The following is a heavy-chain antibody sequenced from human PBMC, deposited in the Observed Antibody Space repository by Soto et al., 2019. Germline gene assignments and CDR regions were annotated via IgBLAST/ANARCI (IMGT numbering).Heavy chain of an antibody. D-gene: IGHD3-22*01. CDR3: ATTSSGYPY. CDR1: GGSISSSNYF. J-gene: IGHJ4*02. Sequence: QLQPQESGPGLVRPSETLSLTCTVTGGSISSSNYFWGWIRQSPVKGLEWIGSCHNSGVTYYNPSLKSRATVDMSKNQISLKPSSVTAADTALYYCATTSSGYPYWGRGTLVIVSS. CDR2: CHNSGVT. V-gene: IGHV4-39*01.